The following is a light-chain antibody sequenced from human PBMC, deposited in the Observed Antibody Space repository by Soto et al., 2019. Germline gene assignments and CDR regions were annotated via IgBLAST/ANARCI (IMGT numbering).Light chain of an antibody. J-gene: IGKJ1*01. Sequence: VLTQSPGTLSLSPGERAILSCRASQSVTSTYLAWYQQKPGQAPRLLIYGASSRATGVPDRFSGSGSGTDFTLTISRLEPEDFAVYFCHHYASTFGQGTKVDIK. V-gene: IGKV3-20*01. CDR2: GAS. CDR3: HHYAST. CDR1: QSVTSTY.